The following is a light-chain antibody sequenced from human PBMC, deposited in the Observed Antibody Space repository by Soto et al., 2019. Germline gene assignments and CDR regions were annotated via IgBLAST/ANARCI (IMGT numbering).Light chain of an antibody. CDR1: QGISGW. CDR3: QQYDSFSVWT. J-gene: IGKJ1*01. CDR2: DAS. Sequence: DIQITQSPSSLSASVVEGVTITCRASQGISGWLAWYQQKAGKAPKLLIFDASSLKSGVPSRFSGSGSGTEFTLTISSLQPDDFATYYCQQYDSFSVWTFGQGTKVDIK. V-gene: IGKV1-5*01.